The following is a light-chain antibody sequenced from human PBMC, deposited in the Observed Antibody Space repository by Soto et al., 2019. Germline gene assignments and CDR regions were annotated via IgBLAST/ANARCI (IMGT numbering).Light chain of an antibody. V-gene: IGKV3-15*01. J-gene: IGKJ1*01. CDR2: GAS. CDR3: QPSNNWPGA. CDR1: QSVSSN. Sequence: EIVMTQSPATLSVSPGERATLSCRASQSVSSNLAWYQQKPGQAPRLLIYGASTRATGIPARFSGSGSGTEFTLTISSLQSEDFAVYYCQPSNNWPGAFGQGTKVEIK.